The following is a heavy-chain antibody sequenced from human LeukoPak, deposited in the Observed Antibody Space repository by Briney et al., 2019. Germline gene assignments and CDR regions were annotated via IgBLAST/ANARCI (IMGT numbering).Heavy chain of an antibody. V-gene: IGHV3-74*01. CDR3: ARDAYYDSSGYSHRTYYYYYYMDV. CDR2: IKSDGSST. CDR1: GFTFSSYN. Sequence: GGSLRLSCAASGFTFSSYNMNWVRQAPGKGLVWVSRIKSDGSSTSYADSVKGRFTISRDNAKNTLYLQMNSLRAEDTAVYYCARDAYYDSSGYSHRTYYYYYYMDVWGKGTTVTISS. J-gene: IGHJ6*03. D-gene: IGHD3-22*01.